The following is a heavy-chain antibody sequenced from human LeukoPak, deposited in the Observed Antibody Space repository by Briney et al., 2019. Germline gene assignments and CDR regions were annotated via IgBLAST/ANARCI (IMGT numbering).Heavy chain of an antibody. Sequence: GRSLRLSCAASGFTFSSYAMHWVRQAPGKGLEWVAVISYDGSNKYYADSVKGRFTISRDNSKNTLYLQMNSLGTEDTAVYYCAKDADYEGHYWGQGTLVTVSS. V-gene: IGHV3-30-3*01. CDR2: ISYDGSNK. CDR3: AKDADYEGHY. J-gene: IGHJ4*02. D-gene: IGHD4-17*01. CDR1: GFTFSSYA.